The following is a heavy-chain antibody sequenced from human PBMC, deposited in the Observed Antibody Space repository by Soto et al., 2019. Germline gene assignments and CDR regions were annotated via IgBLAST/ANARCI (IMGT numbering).Heavy chain of an antibody. V-gene: IGHV1-18*01. J-gene: IGHJ4*02. Sequence: QVQLVQSGGEVKKPGASVKVSCKASAYTFTNYGISWVRQAPGQGLEWMGWISAYNGNINYAQKFRARVTMTTGTSRSSAYLEVRSLRSDDPAVYYGARSGSSWNLREFDSWGQGTLVTVSS. CDR2: ISAYNGNI. CDR3: ARSGSSWNLREFDS. D-gene: IGHD6-13*01. CDR1: AYTFTNYG.